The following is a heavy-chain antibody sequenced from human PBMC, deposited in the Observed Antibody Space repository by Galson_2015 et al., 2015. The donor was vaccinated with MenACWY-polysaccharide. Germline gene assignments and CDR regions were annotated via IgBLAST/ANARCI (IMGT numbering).Heavy chain of an antibody. Sequence: SLRLSCAASGFNFSILVMTWIRQGPGKGLEWVSAISPGSETAYYSDSVKGRFTISRGNSEDTLHLQMDSLRAEDPSVYYCVKGGWADNWGQGTLVTVSS. CDR2: ISPGSETA. J-gene: IGHJ4*02. D-gene: IGHD1-26*01. CDR1: GFNFSILV. V-gene: IGHV3-23*01. CDR3: VKGGWADN.